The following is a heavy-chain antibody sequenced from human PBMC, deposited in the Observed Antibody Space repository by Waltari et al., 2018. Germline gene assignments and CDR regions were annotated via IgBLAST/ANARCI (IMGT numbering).Heavy chain of an antibody. Sequence: QVQLVQSGAEVKKPGSSVKVSCKASGGTFSSYAISWVRQAPGQGLEWMGGIIPIVGTANYAEKFQGRVTITADEATSTAYMELSSLRSEDTVVYYCARGLRYCSSTSCFKSWFDPWGQGTLVTVSS. CDR1: GGTFSSYA. J-gene: IGHJ5*02. CDR3: ARGLRYCSSTSCFKSWFDP. V-gene: IGHV1-69*12. CDR2: IIPIVGTA. D-gene: IGHD2-2*01.